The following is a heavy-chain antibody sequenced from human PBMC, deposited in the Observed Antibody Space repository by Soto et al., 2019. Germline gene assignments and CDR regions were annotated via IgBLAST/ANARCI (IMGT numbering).Heavy chain of an antibody. J-gene: IGHJ3*02. V-gene: IGHV3-48*03. CDR2: IRADDDSI. CDR1: GFDFRSYE. D-gene: IGHD2-21*01. Sequence: GGSLRLSCVASGFDFRSYEMNWVRQAPGKGLEWVSNIRADDDSIYYANSVKGRVSVSRDNAKNSLFLEMNSLRVDDTAVYYCARETLRDEIDIWGQGTMVTASS. CDR3: ARETLRDEIDI.